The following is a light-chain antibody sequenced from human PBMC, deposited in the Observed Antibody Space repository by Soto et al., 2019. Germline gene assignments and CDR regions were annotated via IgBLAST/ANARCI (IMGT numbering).Light chain of an antibody. CDR3: QQYGSSSWT. V-gene: IGKV3-20*01. Sequence: EIVLTQSPGTLSLSPGKRATVSCRAGQSISSSYLAWYQQRPGQAPRLLIYGASSRATGIPDRFSGSGSGTEFTLTISRLEPEDFAVYYCQQYGSSSWTFGQGTKVDIK. CDR2: GAS. J-gene: IGKJ1*01. CDR1: QSISSSY.